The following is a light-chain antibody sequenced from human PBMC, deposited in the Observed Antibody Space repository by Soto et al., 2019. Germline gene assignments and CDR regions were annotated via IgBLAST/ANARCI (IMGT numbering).Light chain of an antibody. V-gene: IGKV1-27*01. CDR3: QKYNGAPRA. Sequence: DIQMTQSPSSRSASVGNRFTITCRASQGISNYLGWYQQKPGKVPKLLIYAASTLLSGVPSRFSGSGSGTDFTLTISSLQPEDVATYYCQKYNGAPRAFGQGTKVEIK. CDR2: AAS. J-gene: IGKJ1*01. CDR1: QGISNY.